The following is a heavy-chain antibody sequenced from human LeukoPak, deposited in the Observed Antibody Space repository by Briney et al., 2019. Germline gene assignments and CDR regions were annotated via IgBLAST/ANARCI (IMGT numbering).Heavy chain of an antibody. V-gene: IGHV4-38-2*02. J-gene: IGHJ3*02. CDR3: AKSNGYGLVDI. CDR2: IFYSGST. D-gene: IGHD3-10*01. CDR1: GYSINSGYY. Sequence: SETLSLTCTVSGYSINSGYYWGWIRQPPGKGLEWIGNIFYSGSTYYSPSLKSRVTISLDTSRNQFSLKLTSVTAADTAVYYCAKSNGYGLVDIWGQGTMVTVSS.